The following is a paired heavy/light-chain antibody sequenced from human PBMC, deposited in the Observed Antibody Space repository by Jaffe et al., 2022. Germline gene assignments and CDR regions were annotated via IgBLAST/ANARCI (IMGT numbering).Heavy chain of an antibody. D-gene: IGHD2-21*02. CDR2: IRRKFYGGTP. Sequence: EVQLVESGGGLVQPGQSLRLSCTASGFAFGDYAMTWVRQSPGKGLEWVGFIRRKFYGGTPDYAASVKGRFTISRDDSKNIAYLQMNSLQTEDTAVYYCTSNAADYCGPDCAFDYWGQGTLVTVSS. CDR3: TSNAADYCGPDCAFDY. J-gene: IGHJ4*02. V-gene: IGHV3-49*04. CDR1: GFAFGDYA.
Light chain of an antibody. J-gene: IGLJ3*02. CDR2: GSR. CDR3: QSYDRSLSGSV. Sequence: QSVLTQPPSVSGAPGQRVTISCTGSSSNIGAGYDVHWYQHLTGSAPKLLIYGSRNRPSGVPERFSGSSYGTSASLAITGLQAADEGDYYCQSYDRSLSGSVFGGGTKVTVL. CDR1: SSNIGAGYD. V-gene: IGLV1-40*01.